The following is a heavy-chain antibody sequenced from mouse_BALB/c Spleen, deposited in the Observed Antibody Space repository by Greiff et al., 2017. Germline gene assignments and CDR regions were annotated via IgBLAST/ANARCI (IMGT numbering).Heavy chain of an antibody. CDR3: TRGRGNYGYFDY. V-gene: IGHV1S81*02. Sequence: QVQLQQPGAELVKPGASVKLSCKASGYTFTSYYMYWVKQRPGQGLEWIGGINPSNGGTNFNEKFKSKATLTVDKSSSTAYMQLSSLTSEDSAVYYCTRGRGNYGYFDYWGQGTTLTVAS. D-gene: IGHD2-1*01. CDR1: GYTFTSYY. J-gene: IGHJ2*01. CDR2: INPSNGGT.